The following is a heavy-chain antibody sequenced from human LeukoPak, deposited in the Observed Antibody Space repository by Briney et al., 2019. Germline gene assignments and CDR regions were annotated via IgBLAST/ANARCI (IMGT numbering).Heavy chain of an antibody. Sequence: SETLSLTCAVYGGSFSGYYWSWIRQPPGKGLDWIGEIIHSGGTNYNPSLKSRVTISVDTSKNQFSLNLNSMNAADTAVYYCARGLRGRYYLDRWGQGTLVTAS. J-gene: IGHJ4*02. CDR2: IIHSGGT. CDR1: GGSFSGYY. CDR3: ARGLRGRYYLDR. V-gene: IGHV4-34*12. D-gene: IGHD1-26*01.